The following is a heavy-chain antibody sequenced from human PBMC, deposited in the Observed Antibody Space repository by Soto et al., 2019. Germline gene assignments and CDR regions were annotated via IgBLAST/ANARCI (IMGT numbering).Heavy chain of an antibody. D-gene: IGHD3-9*01. Sequence: SETLSLTCTVSGGSISSGGYYWSWIRQHPGKGLEWIGYIYYSGSTYYNPSLKSRVTISVDTSKNQFSLKLSSVTAADTAVYYCARVFRFDSPDILTGYYNQYYFDYWGQGTLVTVSS. CDR2: IYYSGST. J-gene: IGHJ4*02. CDR3: ARVFRFDSPDILTGYYNQYYFDY. CDR1: GGSISSGGYY. V-gene: IGHV4-31*03.